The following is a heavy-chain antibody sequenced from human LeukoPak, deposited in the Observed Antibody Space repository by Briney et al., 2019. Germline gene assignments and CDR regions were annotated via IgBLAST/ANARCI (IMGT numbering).Heavy chain of an antibody. CDR1: GFTFDDYG. D-gene: IGHD4-17*01. Sequence: PGGPLRLSCAASGFTFDDYGMSWVRQAPGKGLEWVSGINWNGGSTGYADSVKGRFAISRDNAKNSLYLQMNSLRAEDTALYYCARDHGDYGAFDIWGQGTMATVSS. J-gene: IGHJ3*02. CDR2: INWNGGST. CDR3: ARDHGDYGAFDI. V-gene: IGHV3-20*04.